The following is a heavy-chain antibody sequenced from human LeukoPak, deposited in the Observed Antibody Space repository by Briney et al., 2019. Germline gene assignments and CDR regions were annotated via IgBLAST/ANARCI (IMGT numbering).Heavy chain of an antibody. V-gene: IGHV3-23*01. Sequence: GGSLRLSCAASGFTFSDYYMSWVRQAPGKGLEWVSAISGSGGSTHYADSVKGRFTIPRDNSKNTLYLQMNSLRAEDTAVYYCVRVVTVSNTDPAFDIWGQGTMVTVSS. CDR2: ISGSGGST. D-gene: IGHD2-21*02. J-gene: IGHJ3*02. CDR3: VRVVTVSNTDPAFDI. CDR1: GFTFSDYY.